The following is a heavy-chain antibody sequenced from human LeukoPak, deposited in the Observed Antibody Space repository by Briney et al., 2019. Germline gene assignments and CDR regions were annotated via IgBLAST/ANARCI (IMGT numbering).Heavy chain of an antibody. J-gene: IGHJ3*02. Sequence: GESLKISCKGSGYSFTSYWIGWVRQMPGKGLEWMGIIYPGDSDTRYSPSFQGQVTIPADKSISTAYLQWSSLKASDTAMYYCARSGITMVRGVMGGNAFDIWGQGTMVTVSS. CDR2: IYPGDSDT. D-gene: IGHD3-10*01. CDR3: ARSGITMVRGVMGGNAFDI. V-gene: IGHV5-51*01. CDR1: GYSFTSYW.